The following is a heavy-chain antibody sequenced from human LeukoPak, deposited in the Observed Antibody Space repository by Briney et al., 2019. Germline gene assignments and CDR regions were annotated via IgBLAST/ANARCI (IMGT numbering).Heavy chain of an antibody. CDR3: ARVTAAGRLSWFDP. CDR1: GGSFSGYY. J-gene: IGHJ5*02. CDR2: INHSGST. D-gene: IGHD6-13*01. Sequence: PSETLSLTCAVHGGSFSGYYWSWIRQPPGKGLEWIGEINHSGSTNYNPSLKSRVTISVDTSKNQFSLKLSSVTAADTAVYYCARVTAAGRLSWFDPWGQGTLVTVSS. V-gene: IGHV4-34*01.